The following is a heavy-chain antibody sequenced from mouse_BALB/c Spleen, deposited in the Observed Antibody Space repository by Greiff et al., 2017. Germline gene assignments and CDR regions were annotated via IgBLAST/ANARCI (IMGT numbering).Heavy chain of an antibody. CDR2: INPNNGGT. Sequence: VQLKQSGPELVKPGASVKIPCKASGYTFTDYNMDWVKQSHGKSLEWIGDINPNNGGTIYNQKFKGKATLTVDKSSSTAYMELRSLTSEDSAVYYCARMGYPGYWGQGTTLTVSS. D-gene: IGHD4-1*01. CDR3: ARMGYPGY. CDR1: GYTFTDYN. V-gene: IGHV1-18*01. J-gene: IGHJ2*01.